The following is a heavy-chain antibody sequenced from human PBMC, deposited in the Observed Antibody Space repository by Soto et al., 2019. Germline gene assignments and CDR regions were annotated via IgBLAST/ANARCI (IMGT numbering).Heavy chain of an antibody. V-gene: IGHV1-69*01. CDR1: GGTFSSYA. D-gene: IGHD6-19*01. J-gene: IGHJ5*02. CDR2: IIPIFGTA. Sequence: QVQLVQSGAEVKKPGSSVKVSCKASGGTFSSYAISWVRQAPGQGLEWMGGIIPIFGTANYAQKFLGRVTITADESTSTAYMELSSLRSEDTAVYYCARVGSGVAVAGRWFDPWGQGTLVTVSS. CDR3: ARVGSGVAVAGRWFDP.